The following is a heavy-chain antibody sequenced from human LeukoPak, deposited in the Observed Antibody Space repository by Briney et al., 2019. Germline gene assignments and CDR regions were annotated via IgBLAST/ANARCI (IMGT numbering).Heavy chain of an antibody. V-gene: IGHV1-69*05. J-gene: IGHJ4*02. Sequence: ASVKVSCKASGGTFSSYGVSWVRQAPGQGLEWMGGINPIFGTANYAQRLQGRVTITTDESTSTAYMELSSLRSEDTAVYYCARVSGVDFCRFDYWGQGTLVTVSS. CDR1: GGTFSSYG. CDR2: INPIFGTA. CDR3: ARVSGVDFCRFDY. D-gene: IGHD3/OR15-3a*01.